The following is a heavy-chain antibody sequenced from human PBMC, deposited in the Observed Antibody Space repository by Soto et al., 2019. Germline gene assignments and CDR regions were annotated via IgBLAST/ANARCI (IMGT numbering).Heavy chain of an antibody. D-gene: IGHD6-13*01. CDR3: AHRLGIAAAGHAQSFDY. CDR2: IYWDDDK. Sequence: QITLKESGPTLVKPTQTLTLTCTFSGFSLSTSGVSVGWIRQPPGKALQWLALIYWDDDKRYSPSLKSRLTIPKETSKNQVVLTMTNMDPVDTATYFCAHRLGIAAAGHAQSFDYWGQGTLVTVSS. V-gene: IGHV2-5*02. J-gene: IGHJ4*02. CDR1: GFSLSTSGVS.